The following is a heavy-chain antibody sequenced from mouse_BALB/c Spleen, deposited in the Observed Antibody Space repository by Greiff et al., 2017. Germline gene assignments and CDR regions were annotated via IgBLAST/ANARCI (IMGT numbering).Heavy chain of an antibody. D-gene: IGHD2-3*01. CDR3: ARHPFYDGYYDY. CDR2: ISSGGSYT. V-gene: IGHV5-6*02. J-gene: IGHJ2*01. Sequence: DVKLQESGGDLVKPGGSLKLSCAASGFTFSSYGMSWVRQTPDKRLEWVATISSGGSYTYYPDSVKGRFTISSDNAKNTLYLQMSSLKSEDTAMYYCARHPFYDGYYDYWGQGTTLTVSS. CDR1: GFTFSSYG.